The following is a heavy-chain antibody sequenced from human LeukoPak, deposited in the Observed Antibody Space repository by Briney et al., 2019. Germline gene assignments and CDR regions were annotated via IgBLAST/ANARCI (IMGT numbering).Heavy chain of an antibody. V-gene: IGHV4-59*08. D-gene: IGHD3-22*01. CDR3: ARQRGSSGYYTNDY. Sequence: ASGTLSLTCTVSGGSISSYYWSWIRQPPGKGLEWIGYIYYSGSTNYNPSLKSRVTISVDTSKNQFSLKLSSVTAADTAVYYCARQRGSSGYYTNDYWGQGTLVTVSS. CDR1: GGSISSYY. CDR2: IYYSGST. J-gene: IGHJ4*02.